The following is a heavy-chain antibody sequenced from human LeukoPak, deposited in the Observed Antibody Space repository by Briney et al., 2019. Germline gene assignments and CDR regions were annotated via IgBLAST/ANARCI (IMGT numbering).Heavy chain of an antibody. CDR1: GGSISSSSYY. D-gene: IGHD5-12*01. CDR2: IYYSGST. CDR3: ARDGLGYSAYANPQVHHSPNWFDP. J-gene: IGHJ5*02. V-gene: IGHV4-39*07. Sequence: SETLSLTCTVSGGSISSSSYYWGWIRQPPGKGLEWIGSIYYSGSTYYNPSLKSRVTISVDTSKNQFSLKLSSVTAADTAVYYCARDGLGYSAYANPQVHHSPNWFDPWGQGTLVTVSS.